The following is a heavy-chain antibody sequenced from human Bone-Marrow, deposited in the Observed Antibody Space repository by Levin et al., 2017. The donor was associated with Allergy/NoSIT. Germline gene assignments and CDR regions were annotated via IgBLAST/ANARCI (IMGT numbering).Heavy chain of an antibody. J-gene: IGHJ6*02. V-gene: IGHV3-30*03. CDR3: VRNSASTLGGSMDV. D-gene: IGHD3-10*01. Sequence: PGGSLRLSCAASGFNFEVYGIHWVRQAPGKGLEWVSIISYDGSEKYFADSVKGRFTISRDNAKNTVSLQMNSLRNEDTALYYCVRNSASTLGGSMDVWGQGTMVTASS. CDR1: GFNFEVYG. CDR2: ISYDGSEK.